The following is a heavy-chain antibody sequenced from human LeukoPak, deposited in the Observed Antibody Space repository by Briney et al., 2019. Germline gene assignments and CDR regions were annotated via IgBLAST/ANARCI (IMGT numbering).Heavy chain of an antibody. Sequence: PGGSLRLSCAASGFTFSSSAMSWVRQAPGKGLEWVSSISGSGSGGSTYYADSVKGRFTISRDNSKNTLYLQMNSLIAEDTAAYYCAKSGYNRFDYWGQGTLVTVSS. J-gene: IGHJ4*02. CDR2: ISGSGSGGST. CDR1: GFTFSSSA. CDR3: AKSGYNRFDY. V-gene: IGHV3-23*01. D-gene: IGHD5-24*01.